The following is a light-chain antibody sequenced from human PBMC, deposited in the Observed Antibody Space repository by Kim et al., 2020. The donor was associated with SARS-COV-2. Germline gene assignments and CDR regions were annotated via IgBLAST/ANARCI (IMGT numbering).Light chain of an antibody. CDR1: QSVSSY. CDR2: DAS. J-gene: IGKJ3*01. CDR3: QQRSNWPLT. V-gene: IGKV3-11*01. Sequence: LSPGERATLSCSASQSVSSYLAWYQQKPGQSPRLLIYDASNRATGIPARFSGSVSRTDFTLTISSLEPEDFAVYYCQQRSNWPLTFGPGTKVDIK.